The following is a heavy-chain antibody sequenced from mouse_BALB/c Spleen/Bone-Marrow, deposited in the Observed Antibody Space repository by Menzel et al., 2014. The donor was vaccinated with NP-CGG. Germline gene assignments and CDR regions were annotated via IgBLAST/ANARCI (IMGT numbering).Heavy chain of an antibody. CDR1: GYAFSSYW. Sequence: QVQLKQSGAGLVRPGSSVKISCKASGYAFSSYWMNWVKQRPGKGLEWIGQIYPGDGDINYNGNFKGKATLTADKSTSTAYMQLSSLTSEDSAVYFCAKRGYSYGSSYVDYWGQGTTLTVSS. V-gene: IGHV1-80*01. CDR2: IYPGDGDI. J-gene: IGHJ2*01. CDR3: AKRGYSYGSSYVDY. D-gene: IGHD1-1*01.